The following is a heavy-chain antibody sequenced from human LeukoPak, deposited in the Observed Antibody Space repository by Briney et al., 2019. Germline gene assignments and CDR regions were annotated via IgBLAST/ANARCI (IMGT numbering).Heavy chain of an antibody. Sequence: SVKVSCKASGGTFTSYGINWVRQAPGLGLEWMGRIIPIVGILNYAQRFQGRVTITADNSTNIAYMELSSLRSEDTAVYYCARGGSYYFYNGTDVWGQGTTVTVSS. CDR3: ARGGSYYFYNGTDV. D-gene: IGHD1-26*01. CDR2: IIPIVGIL. J-gene: IGHJ6*02. V-gene: IGHV1-69*04. CDR1: GGTFTSYG.